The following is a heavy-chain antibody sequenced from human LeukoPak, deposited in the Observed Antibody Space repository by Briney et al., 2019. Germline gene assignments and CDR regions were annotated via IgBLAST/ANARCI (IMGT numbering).Heavy chain of an antibody. CDR2: IYHTGNT. Sequence: PSETLSLTCAVSGYSISTAYWWGWIRQPPGKGLEWIASIYHTGNTNYNPSLKGRVTISVDTSKNNFSLKLSSVTAADTAVYYCASRMITSPWWGQGILVTVSS. J-gene: IGHJ4*02. CDR1: GYSISTAYW. D-gene: IGHD3-16*01. V-gene: IGHV4-38-2*01. CDR3: ASRMITSPW.